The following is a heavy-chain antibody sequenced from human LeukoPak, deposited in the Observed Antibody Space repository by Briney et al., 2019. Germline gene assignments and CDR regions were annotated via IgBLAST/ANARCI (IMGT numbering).Heavy chain of an antibody. CDR3: ARGVEMATLKDYFDY. CDR1: EFTFSSYW. CDR2: INSDGSST. V-gene: IGHV3-74*01. J-gene: IGHJ4*02. D-gene: IGHD5-24*01. Sequence: GGSLRLSCAASEFTFSSYWMHWVRQAPGKGLVRVSRINSDGSSTSYADSVKGRFTISRDNAKNTLYLQMNSLRAEDTAVYYCARGVEMATLKDYFDYWGQGTLVTVSS.